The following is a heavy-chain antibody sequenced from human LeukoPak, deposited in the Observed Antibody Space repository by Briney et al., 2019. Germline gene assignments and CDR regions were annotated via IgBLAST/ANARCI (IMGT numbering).Heavy chain of an antibody. CDR2: LYDEGST. D-gene: IGHD4-23*01. Sequence: PSETLSLTCTVSGGSISSSRYYWGWIRQPPGKGLEWIGSLYDEGSTYYNPSLKSRVTISVDKAKKQFSLKVRSVTAADTAVYYCGRLANGGEDYWGQGTLVTVSS. J-gene: IGHJ4*02. V-gene: IGHV4-39*01. CDR1: GGSISSSRYY. CDR3: GRLANGGEDY.